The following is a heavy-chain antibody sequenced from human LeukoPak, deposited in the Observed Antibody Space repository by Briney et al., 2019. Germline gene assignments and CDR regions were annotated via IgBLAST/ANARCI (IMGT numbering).Heavy chain of an antibody. D-gene: IGHD3-3*01. CDR3: ARQVSIFGVVIIHNWFDP. J-gene: IGHJ5*02. CDR2: IYYSGST. Sequence: SETLSLTCTVSGVSISSSSYYWGWIRQPPGKGLEWIGSIYYSGSTYYNPSLKSRVTISVDTSKNQFSLKLSSVTAADTAVYYRARQVSIFGVVIIHNWFDPWGQGTLVTVSS. CDR1: GVSISSSSYY. V-gene: IGHV4-39*01.